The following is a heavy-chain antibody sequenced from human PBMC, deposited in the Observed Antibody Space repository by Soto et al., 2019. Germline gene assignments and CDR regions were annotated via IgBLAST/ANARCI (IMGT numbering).Heavy chain of an antibody. CDR3: ARGGAYYDYVFSAVYV. D-gene: IGHD3-16*01. J-gene: IGHJ6*02. CDR1: GYAFTGYY. Sequence: GASVKVSCKASGYAFTGYYMHWVRQAPGQGLEWMGWINPNSGGTNYAQKFQGWVTMTRDTSISTAYMELSRLRSDDTAVYYCARGGAYYDYVFSAVYVWGQGTTVT. V-gene: IGHV1-2*04. CDR2: INPNSGGT.